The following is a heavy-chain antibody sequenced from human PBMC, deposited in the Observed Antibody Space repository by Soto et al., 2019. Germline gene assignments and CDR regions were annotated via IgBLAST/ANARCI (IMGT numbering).Heavy chain of an antibody. Sequence: GGSLRLSCAASGFTFSSYGMHWVRQAPGKGLEWVSAISDSGGRTYYADSVKGRFTISRDNSKNTLYLQMNSLRAEDTAVYYCAISQDRGGRTTFIYSGPGTLVTVSS. J-gene: IGHJ4*02. D-gene: IGHD3-16*01. V-gene: IGHV3-23*01. CDR3: AISQDRGGRTTFIY. CDR1: GFTFSSYG. CDR2: ISDSGGRT.